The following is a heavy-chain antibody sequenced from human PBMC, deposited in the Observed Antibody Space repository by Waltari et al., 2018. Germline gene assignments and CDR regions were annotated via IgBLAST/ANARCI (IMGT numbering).Heavy chain of an antibody. V-gene: IGHV3-33*01. CDR3: ATDCDGYRSMGGGDY. CDR1: GFTFSSYG. Sequence: QVQLVESGGGVVQPGRSLRLSCAASGFTFSSYGMHWVRQAPGKGLEWVAVIWYDGSNKYYADCVKGRFTISRDNSKNTLYLKMNSLRAEDTAVYYGATDCDGYRSMGGGDYWGQGTLVTVSS. J-gene: IGHJ4*02. CDR2: IWYDGSNK. D-gene: IGHD5-18*01.